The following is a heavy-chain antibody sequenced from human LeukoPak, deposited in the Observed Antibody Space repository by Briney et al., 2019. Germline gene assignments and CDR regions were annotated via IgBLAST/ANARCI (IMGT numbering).Heavy chain of an antibody. CDR1: GAIINREGFN. J-gene: IGHJ4*02. CDR2: IFYNGNT. D-gene: IGHD3-3*01. V-gene: IGHV4-39*01. CDR3: TRRPKEPGFWSGYVDS. Sequence: PSETLSLTCSVSGAIINREGFNWDWIRQPPGKGLEYIGSIFYNGNTYYNPSLESRVTIPVDTSKNQFSLNLYSVTAADTAVYYCTRRPKEPGFWSGYVDSWGQGTLVTVSS.